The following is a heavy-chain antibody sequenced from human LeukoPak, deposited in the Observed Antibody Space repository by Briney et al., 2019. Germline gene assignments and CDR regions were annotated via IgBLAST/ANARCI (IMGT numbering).Heavy chain of an antibody. D-gene: IGHD3-22*01. CDR1: GFIFTSYG. J-gene: IGHJ4*02. CDR3: ARDVYYDSSGALDY. CDR2: IRYDGSDI. V-gene: IGHV3-30*02. Sequence: GGSLRLSCAASGFIFTSYGMHWVRQAPGKGLEWVSFIRYDGSDIDYADSAKGRFTISRDNSKNTLYLQMNSVRVEDTAVYYCARDVYYDSSGALDYWGQGTLVTVSS.